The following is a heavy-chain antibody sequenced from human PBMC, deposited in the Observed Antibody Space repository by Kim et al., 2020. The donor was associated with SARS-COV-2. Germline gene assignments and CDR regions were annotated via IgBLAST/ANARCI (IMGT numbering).Heavy chain of an antibody. CDR2: INAGNGNT. CDR1: GYTFTSYA. CDR3: ARREYYGSGSFPPSNYFDY. D-gene: IGHD3-10*01. V-gene: IGHV1-3*01. J-gene: IGHJ4*02. Sequence: ASVKVSCKASGYTFTSYAMHWVRQAPGQRLEWMGWINAGNGNTKYSQKFQGRVTISRDTSASTAYMELSSLRSEDTAVYYCARREYYGSGSFPPSNYFDYWGQGTLVTVSS.